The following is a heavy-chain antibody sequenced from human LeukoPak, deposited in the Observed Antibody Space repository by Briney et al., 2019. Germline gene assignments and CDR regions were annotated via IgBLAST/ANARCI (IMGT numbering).Heavy chain of an antibody. J-gene: IGHJ5*02. CDR3: AKRSGSYYNVHWFDP. Sequence: SETLSLTCTVSGGSISSSSYYWGWIRQPPGKGLEWIGSIYYSGSTYYNPSLKSRVTISVDTSKNQFSLKLSSVTAADTAVYYCAKRSGSYYNVHWFDPWGQGTLVTVSS. V-gene: IGHV4-39*01. CDR2: IYYSGST. D-gene: IGHD3-10*01. CDR1: GGSISSSSYY.